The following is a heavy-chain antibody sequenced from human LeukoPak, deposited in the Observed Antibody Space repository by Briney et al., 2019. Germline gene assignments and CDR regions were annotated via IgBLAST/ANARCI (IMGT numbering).Heavy chain of an antibody. Sequence: ASVKVSCKASGYTFTSYGISWVRQAPGQGLEWMGWISAYNGNTNYAQKLQGRVTMTTDTSTSTAYMELRSLRSDDTAVYYCARDNARYCSSTSCQSRAFDIWGQATMVTVSS. CDR2: ISAYNGNT. CDR1: GYTFTSYG. V-gene: IGHV1-18*01. CDR3: ARDNARYCSSTSCQSRAFDI. J-gene: IGHJ3*02. D-gene: IGHD2-2*01.